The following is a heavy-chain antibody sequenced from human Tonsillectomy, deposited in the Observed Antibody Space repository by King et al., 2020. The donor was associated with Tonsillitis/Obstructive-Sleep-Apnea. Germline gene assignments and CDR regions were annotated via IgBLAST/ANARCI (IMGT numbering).Heavy chain of an antibody. CDR2: ISGSGGST. V-gene: IGHV3-23*04. CDR3: AKSTSRGGDIVVVPGALDY. Sequence: VQLVESGGGLVQPGGSLRLSCAASGFTFSNYAMSWVRQAPGKGPEWVSGISGSGGSTYYADSVKGRFTISRDNSKNTLYLQMNSLRPEDTAVYYCAKSTSRGGDIVVVPGALDYWGQGTLVTVSS. J-gene: IGHJ4*02. D-gene: IGHD2-2*01. CDR1: GFTFSNYA.